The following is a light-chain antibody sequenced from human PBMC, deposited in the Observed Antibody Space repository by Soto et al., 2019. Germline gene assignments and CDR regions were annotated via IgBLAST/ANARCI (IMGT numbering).Light chain of an antibody. CDR2: GAS. Sequence: EIVLTQSPGTLSLSPGERATLSCRASQSVTSSYLAWYQQKPGQAPRLLIYGASSRATGIPDRFSGSGSGTDFTLTISRLEPEDFGVYYSQQYGSSPPTFGQGTKVEIK. CDR3: QQYGSSPPT. J-gene: IGKJ1*01. CDR1: QSVTSSY. V-gene: IGKV3-20*01.